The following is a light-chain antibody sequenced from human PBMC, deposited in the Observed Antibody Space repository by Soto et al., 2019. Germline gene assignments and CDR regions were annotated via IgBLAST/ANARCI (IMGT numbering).Light chain of an antibody. CDR1: QSVSSSY. CDR2: GVS. CDR3: QQYGSTPPT. J-gene: IGKJ2*01. Sequence: EIVLTQSPGTLSLSPGERATLSCRASQSVSSSYLAWYQQKPGQAPRLLIYGVSNRATGIPDRFSGSGSGTDFSLTISRLQPDDFAVYICQQYGSTPPTFGRGTKLEIK. V-gene: IGKV3-20*01.